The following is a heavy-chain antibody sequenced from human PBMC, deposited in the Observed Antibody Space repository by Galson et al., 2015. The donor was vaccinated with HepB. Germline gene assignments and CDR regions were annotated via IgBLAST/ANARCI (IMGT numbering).Heavy chain of an antibody. CDR1: GFIFRNHA. CDR2: ISYDGIHK. J-gene: IGHJ4*02. CDR3: ARDHYDSSGQLNNGPGY. D-gene: IGHD3-22*01. Sequence: SLRLSCAAYGFIFRNHAMHWVRQAPGKGLEWLAVISYDGIHKNYADYVRGRFIISRDDSKNTLYLEMNSLITEDTAVYYCARDHYDSSGQLNNGPGYWGQGTLVTVSS. V-gene: IGHV3-30*04.